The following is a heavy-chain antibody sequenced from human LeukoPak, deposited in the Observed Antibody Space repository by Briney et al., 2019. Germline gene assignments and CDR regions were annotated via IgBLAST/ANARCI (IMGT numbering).Heavy chain of an antibody. J-gene: IGHJ4*02. V-gene: IGHV3-30-3*01. CDR3: ARDSNGGTWIQLWYQYYFDY. D-gene: IGHD5-18*01. CDR1: GFTFSSYA. Sequence: PGRSLRLSCAASGFTFSSYAMHWVRQAPGKGLEWVAVISYDGSNKYYADSVKGRFTISRDNSKNTLYLQMNSLRAEDTAVYYCARDSNGGTWIQLWYQYYFDYWGQRTLVTVSS. CDR2: ISYDGSNK.